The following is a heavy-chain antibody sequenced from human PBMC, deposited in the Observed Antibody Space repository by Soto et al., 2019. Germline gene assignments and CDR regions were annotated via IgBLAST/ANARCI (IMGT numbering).Heavy chain of an antibody. J-gene: IGHJ3*02. Sequence: GASVKVSCKASGYTFTDYFIHWVRQAPGQGLEWIGWINPYSGGADLSQKFQGRVTMTRDTSISTAYMELSSLRSDDTAVFYCARLMHYSHSGGSSHSGFDMWGQGTLVTVSS. V-gene: IGHV1-2*02. CDR1: GYTFTDYF. CDR3: ARLMHYSHSGGSSHSGFDM. D-gene: IGHD2-21*01. CDR2: INPYSGGA.